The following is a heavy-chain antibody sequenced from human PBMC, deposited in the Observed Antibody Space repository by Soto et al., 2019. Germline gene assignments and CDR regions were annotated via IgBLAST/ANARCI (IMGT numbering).Heavy chain of an antibody. CDR2: IIPILGIA. CDR3: AGDPVIEKHQLVSREDY. J-gene: IGHJ4*02. Sequence: QVQLVQSGAEVKKPGSSVKVSCKASGGTFSSYTISWVRQAPGQGLEWMGRIIPILGIANYAQKFQGRATITAEKSTRNAYMELSSLRSEDTAVYYCAGDPVIEKHQLVSREDYWGQGTLVTVSS. V-gene: IGHV1-69*08. CDR1: GGTFSSYT. D-gene: IGHD6-13*01.